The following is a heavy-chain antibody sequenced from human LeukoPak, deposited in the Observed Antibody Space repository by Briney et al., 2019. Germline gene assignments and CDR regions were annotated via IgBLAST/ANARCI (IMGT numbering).Heavy chain of an antibody. V-gene: IGHV4-34*01. CDR2: INHSGST. CDR1: GGSFSGYY. CDR3: ARPPHY. Sequence: SETLSLTCAVYGGSFSGYYWSWIRQPPGKGLEWIGEINHSGSTNYNPSLKSRVTISVDTSKNQFSLKLGSVTAADTAVYYCARPPHYWGQGTLVTVPS. J-gene: IGHJ4*02.